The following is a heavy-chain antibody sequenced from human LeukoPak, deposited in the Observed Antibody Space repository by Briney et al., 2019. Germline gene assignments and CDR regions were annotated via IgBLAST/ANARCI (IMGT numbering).Heavy chain of an antibody. CDR1: GYTFISNY. V-gene: IGHV1-46*01. CDR3: AREFTYSFDSSGYSLGLDP. Sequence: ASVKASCKASGYTFISNYIHWVRQAPGQGLEWMGIINPAGGSTSYAQKFQGRVTMTRDTSTSTVFMELSSLTSEDTAVYYCAREFTYSFDSSGYSLGLDPWGQGTLVTVSS. J-gene: IGHJ5*02. D-gene: IGHD3-22*01. CDR2: INPAGGST.